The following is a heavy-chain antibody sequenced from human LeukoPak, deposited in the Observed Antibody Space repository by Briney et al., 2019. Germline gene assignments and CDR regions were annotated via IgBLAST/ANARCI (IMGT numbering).Heavy chain of an antibody. CDR1: GFTFSSYA. J-gene: IGHJ6*03. CDR2: IKQDGSEK. CDR3: ARGAVIDYYYYYMDV. Sequence: GGSLRLSCAASGFTFSSYAMHWVRQAPGKGLEWVANIKQDGSEKYYVDSVKGRFTISRDNARNSLYLQMNSLRAEDTAVYYCARGAVIDYYYYYMDVWGKGTTVTVSS. V-gene: IGHV3-7*01. D-gene: IGHD4-11*01.